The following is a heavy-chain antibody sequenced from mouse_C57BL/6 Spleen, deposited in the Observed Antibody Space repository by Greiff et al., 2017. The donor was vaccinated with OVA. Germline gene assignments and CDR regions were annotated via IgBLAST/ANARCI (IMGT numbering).Heavy chain of an antibody. CDR1: GYTFTSYW. V-gene: IGHV1-72*01. J-gene: IGHJ1*03. D-gene: IGHD1-1*01. CDR2: IDPNSGGT. CDR3: ARVPHYGSSPWYFDV. Sequence: QVQLKQPGAELVKPGASVKLSCKASGYTFTSYWMHWVKQRPGRGLEWIGRIDPNSGGTKYNEKFKSKATLTVDKPSSTAYMQLSSLTSEDSAVYYCARVPHYGSSPWYFDVWGTGTTVTVSS.